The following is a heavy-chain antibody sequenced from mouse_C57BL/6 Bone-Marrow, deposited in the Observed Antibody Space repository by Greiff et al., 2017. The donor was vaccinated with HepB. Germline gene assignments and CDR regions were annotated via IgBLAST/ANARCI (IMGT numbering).Heavy chain of an antibody. J-gene: IGHJ3*01. CDR1: GFTFSSYA. CDR2: ISDGGSYT. Sequence: EVQLVESGGGLVKPGGSLKLSCAASGFTFSSYAMSWVRQTPEKRLEWVATISDGGSYTYYPDNVKGRFTISRDNAKNNLYLQMSHLKSEDTAMYYCASLTAQATSAWFAYWGQGTLVTVSA. CDR3: ASLTAQATSAWFAY. V-gene: IGHV5-4*01. D-gene: IGHD3-2*02.